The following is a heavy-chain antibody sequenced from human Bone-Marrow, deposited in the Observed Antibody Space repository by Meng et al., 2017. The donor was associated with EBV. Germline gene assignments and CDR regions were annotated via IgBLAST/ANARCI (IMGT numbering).Heavy chain of an antibody. CDR2: IHHSGGT. J-gene: IGHJ4*02. V-gene: IGHV4-4*02. D-gene: IGHD2-15*01. CDR3: ARAGYHRPASEY. Sequence: GQLREARPGSVRPSGPLSLTCAVSRGFITSGDWWSWVRQSPGKGLEWIGEIHHSGGTSYNPSLKSRVTISLDMSKDQFSLRLSSVTAADTAVYYCARAGYHRPASEYWGQGTLVTVFS. CDR1: RGFITSGDW.